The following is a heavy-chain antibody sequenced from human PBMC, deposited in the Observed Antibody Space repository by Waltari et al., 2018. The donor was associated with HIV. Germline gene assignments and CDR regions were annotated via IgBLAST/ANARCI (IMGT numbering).Heavy chain of an antibody. V-gene: IGHV4-38-2*01. CDR2: VFHSGST. CDR3: ARQPAPDSTWFQIYFDY. J-gene: IGHJ4*02. CDR1: DFSITSGHY. Sequence: QVQLQESGPGLVKPLDTLSLTCAVSDFSITSGHYWGWIRQSPGKGLEWIGSVFHSGSTFYKPSFKSRVSISVDTSKNQFSLKLTSVTAADTAVYYCARQPAPDSTWFQIYFDYWGQGTVVTVSS. D-gene: IGHD6-13*01.